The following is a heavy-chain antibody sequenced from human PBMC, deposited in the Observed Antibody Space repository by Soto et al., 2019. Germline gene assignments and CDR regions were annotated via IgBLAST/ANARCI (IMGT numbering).Heavy chain of an antibody. Sequence: PGGSLRLSCAVSGSTFRNDWMHWVRQAPGKGLVWVSHINSDGSSKNYADLVKGRFTIARDNAKNTVYLQMNSLRAEDTAVYYCARDRSYSLDDWGQGTTVTVSS. CDR2: INSDGSSK. V-gene: IGHV3-74*01. CDR1: GSTFRNDW. CDR3: ARDRSYSLDD. J-gene: IGHJ6*02.